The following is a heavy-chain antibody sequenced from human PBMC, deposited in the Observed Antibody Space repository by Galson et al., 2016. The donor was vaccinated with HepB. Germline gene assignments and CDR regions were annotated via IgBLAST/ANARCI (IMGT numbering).Heavy chain of an antibody. Sequence: SLRLSCAASGFTSSSFWMSWVRQAPGKGLEWVANIKQDGSEKHYVASVKGRFTISRDNADSSLSLQMNSLRGEDTAVYYCATHDCTSTSCAHDYWGHGTLVTVSS. CDR1: GFTSSSFW. V-gene: IGHV3-7*01. CDR3: ATHDCTSTSCAHDY. J-gene: IGHJ4*01. D-gene: IGHD2-2*01. CDR2: IKQDGSEK.